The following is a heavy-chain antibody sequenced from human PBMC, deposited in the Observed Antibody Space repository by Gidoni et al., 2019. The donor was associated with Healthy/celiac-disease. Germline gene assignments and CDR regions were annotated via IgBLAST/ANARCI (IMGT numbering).Heavy chain of an antibody. D-gene: IGHD5-18*01. Sequence: QVQLVQSGAEVKQPGSAVKVSCKASGATFSSYAISWVRQAQGQGLEWLGGIIPIFGKANDAQKCQGRVTITADESTSTAYMELSSLRSEDTAVYYCARGEATAMVTPWDYWGQGTLVTVSS. V-gene: IGHV1-69*01. CDR3: ARGEATAMVTPWDY. J-gene: IGHJ4*02. CDR2: IIPIFGKA. CDR1: GATFSSYA.